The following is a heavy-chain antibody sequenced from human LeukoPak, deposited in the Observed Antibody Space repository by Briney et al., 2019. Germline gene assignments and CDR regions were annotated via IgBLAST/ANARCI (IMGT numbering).Heavy chain of an antibody. V-gene: IGHV3-48*03. D-gene: IGHD2-21*01. CDR3: ARDESGGDVFN. J-gene: IGHJ4*02. CDR1: GFTFSSYE. Sequence: PGGSLRLSCAASGFTFSSYEVNWVRHAPGKGLEWVSYISSSGRNIYYRDSVKGRLTISRDNHKNSLYLQMNSVRGEHTAVYYCARDESGGDVFNWGQGNLVTVSS. CDR2: ISSSGRNI.